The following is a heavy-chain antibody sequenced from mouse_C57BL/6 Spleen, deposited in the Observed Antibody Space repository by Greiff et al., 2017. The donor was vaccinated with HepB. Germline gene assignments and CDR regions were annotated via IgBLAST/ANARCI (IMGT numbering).Heavy chain of an antibody. V-gene: IGHV3-8*01. Sequence: EVMLVESGPGLAKPSQTLSLTCSVTGYSITSDYWNWIRKFPGNKLEYMGYISYSGSTYYNPSLKSRISITRDTSKNQYYLQLNSVTTEDTATYYCARSYGSSLAWFAYWGQGTLVTVSA. J-gene: IGHJ3*01. CDR1: GYSITSDY. D-gene: IGHD1-1*01. CDR3: ARSYGSSLAWFAY. CDR2: ISYSGST.